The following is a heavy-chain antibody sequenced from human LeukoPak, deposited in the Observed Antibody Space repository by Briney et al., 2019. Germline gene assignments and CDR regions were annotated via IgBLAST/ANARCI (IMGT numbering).Heavy chain of an antibody. CDR3: ARDHYGSGSY. CDR2: ISNDGTTT. D-gene: IGHD3-10*01. V-gene: IGHV3-74*01. J-gene: IGHJ4*02. Sequence: GGSLRLSCAASGFTFSGYWMLWLRQAPGKGLVWVSRISNDGTTTNYADSVKGRFTISRDNAKNTLYLQMNSLRAEDTAVYYCARDHYGSGSYWGQGALVTVSS. CDR1: GFTFSGYW.